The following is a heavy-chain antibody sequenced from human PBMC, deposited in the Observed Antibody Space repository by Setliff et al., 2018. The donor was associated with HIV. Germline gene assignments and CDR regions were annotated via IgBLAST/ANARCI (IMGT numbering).Heavy chain of an antibody. CDR3: ARHDFWSGYHNWFDP. CDR1: GGSFSGYY. Sequence: PSETLSLTCAVYGGSFSGYYWSWIRQSPGKGLEWIGEINHSGSTYYNPSLKSRVTISVDMSKNQFSLRLTSVTAADTAMYYCARHDFWSGYHNWFDPWGQGTLVTVSS. CDR2: INHSGST. J-gene: IGHJ5*02. D-gene: IGHD3-3*01. V-gene: IGHV4-34*01.